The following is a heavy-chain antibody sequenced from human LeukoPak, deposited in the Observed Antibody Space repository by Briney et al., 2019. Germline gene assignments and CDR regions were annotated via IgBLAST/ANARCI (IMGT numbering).Heavy chain of an antibody. V-gene: IGHV3-23*01. CDR2: ISYSGGST. CDR3: AKDRPTIFGVVSDYYYGMDV. CDR1: GFTFSSYA. Sequence: GGSLRLSCAASGFTFSSYAMSWVRQAPGKGLEWVSAISYSGGSTYYADSVKGRFTISRDNSKNTLDLQMNSLRAEDTAVYYCAKDRPTIFGVVSDYYYGMDVWGQGTTVTVSS. J-gene: IGHJ6*02. D-gene: IGHD3-3*01.